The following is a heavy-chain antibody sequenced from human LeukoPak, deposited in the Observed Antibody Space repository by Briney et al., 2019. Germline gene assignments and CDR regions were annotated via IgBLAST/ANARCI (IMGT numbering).Heavy chain of an antibody. J-gene: IGHJ4*02. Sequence: SVKVSCKVSGYTLTELSMHWVRQAPGKGLEWMGGFDPEDGETIYAQKFQGGVTMTEDTSTDTAYMELSSLRPEDTAVYYCATGWYDSSGYYPNLDYWGQGTLVTVSS. D-gene: IGHD3-22*01. CDR2: FDPEDGET. CDR3: ATGWYDSSGYYPNLDY. CDR1: GYTLTELS. V-gene: IGHV1-24*01.